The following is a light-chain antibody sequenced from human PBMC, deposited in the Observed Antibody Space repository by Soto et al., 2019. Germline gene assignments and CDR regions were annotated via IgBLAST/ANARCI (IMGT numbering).Light chain of an antibody. CDR1: SSDVGAYNY. Sequence: QSALTQPPSASGSPGQSVTISCTGTSSDVGAYNYVSWYQQYPGTSPKLMIYEVSKLPSGVPDRFSGSKSGKTASLTVSGLQPEDEADYYCTSYAGNNIWVFGGGTKVTVL. CDR2: EVS. J-gene: IGLJ3*02. V-gene: IGLV2-8*01. CDR3: TSYAGNNIWV.